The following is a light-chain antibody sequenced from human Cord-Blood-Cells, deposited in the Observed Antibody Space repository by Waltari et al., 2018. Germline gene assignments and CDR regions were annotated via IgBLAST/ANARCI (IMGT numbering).Light chain of an antibody. Sequence: EIVLTQSPGTLSLSPGERATLSCRASQSVSSSYLAWYQQKPGQAPRLLIYGAASRATGIPDRFSGSGFGTDFTLTISRLEAEDFAVYYCQHYGSSPETFGQGTKVEIK. CDR3: QHYGSSPET. J-gene: IGKJ1*01. V-gene: IGKV3-20*01. CDR1: QSVSSSY. CDR2: GAA.